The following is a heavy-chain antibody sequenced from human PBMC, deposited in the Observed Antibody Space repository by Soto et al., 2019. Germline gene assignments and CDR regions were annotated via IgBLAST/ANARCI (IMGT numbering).Heavy chain of an antibody. V-gene: IGHV3-33*06. D-gene: IGHD3-22*01. CDR3: AKGLYYDSSAYYSY. CDR2: IWHDGSDK. J-gene: IGHJ4*02. Sequence: PGGSLRLSCAASGFTFSSYGMHWVRQAPGKGLEWVAVIWHDGSDKYYVDSVKGRSTISRDNSKNTLDLQMNSLRAEDTAVYYCAKGLYYDSSAYYSYWGQGTLVTVS. CDR1: GFTFSSYG.